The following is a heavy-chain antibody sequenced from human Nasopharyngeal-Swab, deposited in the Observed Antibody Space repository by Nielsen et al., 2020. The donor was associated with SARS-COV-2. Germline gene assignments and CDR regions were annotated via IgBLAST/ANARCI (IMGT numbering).Heavy chain of an antibody. CDR2: ISYDGSNK. J-gene: IGHJ6*03. D-gene: IGHD4-17*01. Sequence: GESLKISCAASGFTFSSYAMHWVRQAPGKGLEWVAVISYDGSNKYYADSVKGRFTISRDNSKNTLYLQMNSLRAEDTAVYYCARDVAVTKYYYYYMDVWGKGTTVTASS. CDR3: ARDVAVTKYYYYYMDV. CDR1: GFTFSSYA. V-gene: IGHV3-30-3*01.